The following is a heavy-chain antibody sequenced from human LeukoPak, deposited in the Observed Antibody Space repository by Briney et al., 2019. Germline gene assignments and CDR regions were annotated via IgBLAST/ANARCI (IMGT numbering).Heavy chain of an antibody. J-gene: IGHJ6*03. CDR2: IWRDGSVE. D-gene: IGHD3-16*01. V-gene: IGHV3-33*06. CDR1: GFTFSRLG. CDR3: AKEGDQFRGYLDA. Sequence: GGSLRLSCAASGFTFSRLGMQWVRQAPGKGLEWVAMIWRDGSVEEYAASVKGRFTISRDNSRDTLFLQMNRLRDDDTAVYYCAKEGDQFRGYLDAWGKGTTVTVSS.